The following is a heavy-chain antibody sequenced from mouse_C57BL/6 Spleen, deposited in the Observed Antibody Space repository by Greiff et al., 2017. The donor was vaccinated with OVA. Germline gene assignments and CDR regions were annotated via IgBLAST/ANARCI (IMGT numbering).Heavy chain of an antibody. J-gene: IGHJ2*01. Sequence: EVKLMESGGGLVQPGGSMTLSCAASGFTFSDAWMDWVRQSPEKGLEWVAEIGNKANNHATYYAESVKGRFTISRDDSKSSVYLQMNSLRAEDTGIYYCTRGGSSGYFDYWGQGTTLTVSS. D-gene: IGHD3-2*02. CDR3: TRGGSSGYFDY. CDR2: IGNKANNHAT. V-gene: IGHV6-6*01. CDR1: GFTFSDAW.